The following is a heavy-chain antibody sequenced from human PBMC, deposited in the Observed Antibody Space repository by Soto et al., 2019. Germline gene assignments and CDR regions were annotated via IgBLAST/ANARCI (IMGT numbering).Heavy chain of an antibody. CDR1: GFTFGSYS. CDR2: ISSSSSAI. CDR3: ARDTNRGNDAFDI. Sequence: GGSLRLSCAASGFTFGSYSMNWVRQAPGKGLEWVSYISSSSSAIYYADSVKGRFTISRDNAKNSLYLQMNSLRDEDTAVYYCARDTNRGNDAFDIWGQGTMVTVSS. D-gene: IGHD3-10*01. V-gene: IGHV3-48*02. J-gene: IGHJ3*02.